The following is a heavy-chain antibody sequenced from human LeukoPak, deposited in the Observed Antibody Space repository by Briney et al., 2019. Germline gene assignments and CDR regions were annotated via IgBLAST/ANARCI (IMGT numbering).Heavy chain of an antibody. CDR3: ASSGSYRFDY. J-gene: IGHJ4*02. CDR2: ISGSGGST. Sequence: GGSLRLSCAASGFTFSSNAMSWVRQAPGKGLEWVSVISGSGGSTYYADSVKGRFTISRDNAKNSLYLQMNSLRDEDTAVYYCASSGSYRFDYWGQGTLVTVSS. V-gene: IGHV3-23*01. CDR1: GFTFSSNA. D-gene: IGHD1-26*01.